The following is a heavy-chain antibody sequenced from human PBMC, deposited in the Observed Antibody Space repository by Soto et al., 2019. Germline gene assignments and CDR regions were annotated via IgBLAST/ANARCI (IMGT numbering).Heavy chain of an antibody. V-gene: IGHV4-30-4*01. D-gene: IGHD2-2*01. Sequence: SETLSLTCIVSGGSISSIDYFWSWIRQPPGKGLEWIGFIYHTGTTYYNPSLRSRVTISIDTSKSQFSMKLNSVTAADTAVYYCARVMAAMQNWLDPWGQGTLVTSPQ. CDR1: GGSISSIDYF. CDR3: ARVMAAMQNWLDP. CDR2: IYHTGTT. J-gene: IGHJ5*02.